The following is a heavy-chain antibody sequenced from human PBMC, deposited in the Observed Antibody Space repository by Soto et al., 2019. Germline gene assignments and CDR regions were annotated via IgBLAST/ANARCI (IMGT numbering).Heavy chain of an antibody. CDR2: INTYNGKT. CDR3: ARGGSSWSAEYYQH. J-gene: IGHJ1*01. D-gene: IGHD6-13*01. Sequence: QVQLVQSGAEVKKPGASVKVSCKASGYIFANYGISWVRQAPGQGPEWMGWINTYNGKTNYAQTLQGRVTMTTDTSTITDYMELRSLTSDDTAVYYCARGGSSWSAEYYQHWGQGTLVIVSS. CDR1: GYIFANYG. V-gene: IGHV1-18*01.